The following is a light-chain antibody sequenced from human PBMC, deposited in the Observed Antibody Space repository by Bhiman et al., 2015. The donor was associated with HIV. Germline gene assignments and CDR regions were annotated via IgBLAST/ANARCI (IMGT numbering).Light chain of an antibody. V-gene: IGLV2-8*01. CDR1: SSDVGAYNY. CDR3: SSLTSSITYV. J-gene: IGLJ1*01. CDR2: EVN. Sequence: QSALTQPPSASGSPGQSVTISCAGTSSDVGAYNYVSWYQQHPGKAPKLILYEVNKRPSGVSGRFSGSKSGNTASLTISGLQAEDEADYYCSSLTSSITYVFGTGTNVTVL.